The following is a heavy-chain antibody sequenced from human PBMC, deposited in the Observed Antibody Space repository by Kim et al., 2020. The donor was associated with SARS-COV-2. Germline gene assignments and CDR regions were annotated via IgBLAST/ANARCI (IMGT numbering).Heavy chain of an antibody. J-gene: IGHJ4*02. D-gene: IGHD3-16*01. CDR3: TTRGQRGISLHY. CDR2: IQSKTDGGTT. Sequence: GGSLRLSCAASGFTFSNAWMTWVRQAPGKGLEWVGHIQSKTDGGTTDYAAPVKGRFAISRDDSKTTLYMQVNSLKTEDTDVYYSTTRGQRGISLHYWGQGTLVTVSS. CDR1: GFTFSNAW. V-gene: IGHV3-15*01.